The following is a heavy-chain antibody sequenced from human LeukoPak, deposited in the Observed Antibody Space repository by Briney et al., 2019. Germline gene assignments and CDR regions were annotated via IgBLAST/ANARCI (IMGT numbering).Heavy chain of an antibody. Sequence: SETLSLTCTVSGGSISSYYWSWIRQPPGKGLEWIGYIYYSGSTNYNPSLKSRVTISVDTSKNQFSLKLSSVTAADTAVYYCARARPSIVARLADWIDTRGQGTLVTVSS. V-gene: IGHV4-59*01. CDR1: GGSISSYY. J-gene: IGHJ5*02. CDR3: ARARPSIVARLADWIDT. CDR2: IYYSGST. D-gene: IGHD6-6*01.